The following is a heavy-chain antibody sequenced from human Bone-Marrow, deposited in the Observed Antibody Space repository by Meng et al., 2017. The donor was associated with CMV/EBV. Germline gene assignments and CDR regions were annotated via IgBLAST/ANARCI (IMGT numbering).Heavy chain of an antibody. CDR2: INSDGSST. CDR3: ARRGGRHPNYYDSSGYYYGNAFDI. D-gene: IGHD3-22*01. CDR1: GFTFSSYW. Sequence: GESLKISCAASGFTFSSYWMHWVRQAPGKGLVWVSRINSDGSSTSYADSVKGRFTISRDNAKNTLYLQMNSLRAEDTAVYYCARRGGRHPNYYDSSGYYYGNAFDIWGQGTMVTGSS. V-gene: IGHV3-74*01. J-gene: IGHJ3*02.